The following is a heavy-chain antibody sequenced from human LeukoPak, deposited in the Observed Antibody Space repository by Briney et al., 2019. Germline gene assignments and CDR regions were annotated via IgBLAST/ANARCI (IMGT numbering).Heavy chain of an antibody. CDR1: GGTFSSYA. J-gene: IGHJ4*02. D-gene: IGHD6-19*01. Sequence: ASVKVSCKASGGTFSSYAISWVRQAPGQGLEWMGRIIPILGIANYAQKFQGRVTIAADKSTSTAYMELSSLRSEDTAVYYCARAAVAGTEDYWGQGTLVTVSS. CDR3: ARAAVAGTEDY. V-gene: IGHV1-69*04. CDR2: IIPILGIA.